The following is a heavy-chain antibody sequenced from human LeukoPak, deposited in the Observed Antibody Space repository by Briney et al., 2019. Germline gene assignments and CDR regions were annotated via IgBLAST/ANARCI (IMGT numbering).Heavy chain of an antibody. V-gene: IGHV1-18*01. CDR2: ISAYNGNT. CDR3: ARQSDIRTRRGDDAFDV. D-gene: IGHD3-10*01. Sequence: GASVKVSCKASGYTFTRNGISWVRQAPGQGLEWMGWISAYNGNTNHAQKLQGRVTMTTDTSTSTAYMELRSLRFDDTAVYYCARQSDIRTRRGDDAFDVWGQGTMVTVSS. J-gene: IGHJ3*01. CDR1: GYTFTRNG.